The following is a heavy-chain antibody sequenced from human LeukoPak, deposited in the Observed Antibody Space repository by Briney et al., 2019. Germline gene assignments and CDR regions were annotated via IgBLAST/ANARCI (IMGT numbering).Heavy chain of an antibody. CDR2: IYYSGST. CDR1: GGSISSYY. CDR3: ASTRSGWSTTLFDY. V-gene: IGHV4-59*01. Sequence: SETLSLTCTVSGGSISSYYWSWIRQPPGKGREWIGYIYYSGSTNYNPSLKSRVTISVDTSKNQFSLKLSSVTAADTAVYYCASTRSGWSTTLFDYWGQGTLVTVSS. J-gene: IGHJ4*02. D-gene: IGHD6-19*01.